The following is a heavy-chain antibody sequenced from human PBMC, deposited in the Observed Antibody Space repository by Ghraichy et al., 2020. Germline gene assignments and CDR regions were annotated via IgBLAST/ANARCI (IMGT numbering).Heavy chain of an antibody. CDR3: ARSPPLYYDILTGYSHDAFDI. CDR2: IYYSGST. D-gene: IGHD3-9*01. CDR1: GGSISSSSSY. J-gene: IGHJ3*02. V-gene: IGHV4-39*02. Sequence: SETLSLTCTVSGGSISSSSSYWGWIRQPPGKGLEWIGSIYYSGSTYYNPSLKSRVTISVDTSKNNFSLKLTSVTAADTAVYYCARSPPLYYDILTGYSHDAFDIWGLGTMVTVSS.